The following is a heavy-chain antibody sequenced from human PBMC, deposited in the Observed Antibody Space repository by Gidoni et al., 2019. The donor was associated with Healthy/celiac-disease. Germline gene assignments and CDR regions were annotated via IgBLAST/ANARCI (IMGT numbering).Heavy chain of an antibody. J-gene: IGHJ4*02. D-gene: IGHD1-20*01. CDR2: ISSSSSYT. CDR3: ARANWNDPFDY. V-gene: IGHV3-11*05. Sequence: QVQLVESGGGCVKPGGSLRLSCAASGFTFSDYYMSWIRQAPGKGLEWVSYISSSSSYTNYADSVKGRFTISRDNAKNSLYLQMNSLRAEDTAVYYCARANWNDPFDYWGQGTLVTVSS. CDR1: GFTFSDYY.